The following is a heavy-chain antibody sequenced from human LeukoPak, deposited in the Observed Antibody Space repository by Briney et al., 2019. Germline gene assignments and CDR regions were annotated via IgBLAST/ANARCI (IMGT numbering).Heavy chain of an antibody. J-gene: IGHJ4*02. V-gene: IGHV1-46*01. D-gene: IGHD1-26*01. Sequence: GASVKVSCEASGYTFTSYYMHWVRQAPGQGLEWMGIINPSGGSTSYAQRFQGRVTMTRDTSTSTVYMELSSLRSEDTAVYYCARAPSGDIDYWGQGTLVTVSS. CDR1: GYTFTSYY. CDR3: ARAPSGDIDY. CDR2: INPSGGST.